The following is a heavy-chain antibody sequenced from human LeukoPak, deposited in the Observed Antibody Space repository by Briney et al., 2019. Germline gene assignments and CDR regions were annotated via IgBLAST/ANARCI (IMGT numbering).Heavy chain of an antibody. J-gene: IGHJ4*02. Sequence: SETLSLTCTVSGGSINGFYWSWIRQPPGRRLEWIGYISYSGSTYYRPSLKSRLTMSLDTSQNQFSLRLNSVTAADTAIYYCARHVISFGESYSQYSFGYWGQGSLVTVSS. D-gene: IGHD3-10*01. CDR3: ARHVISFGESYSQYSFGY. CDR1: GGSINGFY. V-gene: IGHV4-59*08. CDR2: ISYSGST.